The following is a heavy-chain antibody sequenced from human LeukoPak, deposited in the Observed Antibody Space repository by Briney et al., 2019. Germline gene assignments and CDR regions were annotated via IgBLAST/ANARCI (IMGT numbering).Heavy chain of an antibody. D-gene: IGHD2-15*01. V-gene: IGHV1-2*06. CDR3: ARLVVVVAATLSSTVTTTYFDY. CDR2: INPHSGGT. CDR1: GDTFTDYY. Sequence: ASVKVSSEALGDTFTDYYMHWVRQAPRHEVEWMGRINPHSGGTNYVHKFYSGVTMTRATSISTAYMELSRLRSDDTALYYCARLVVVVAATLSSTVTTTYFDYWGQGTLVTVSS. J-gene: IGHJ4*02.